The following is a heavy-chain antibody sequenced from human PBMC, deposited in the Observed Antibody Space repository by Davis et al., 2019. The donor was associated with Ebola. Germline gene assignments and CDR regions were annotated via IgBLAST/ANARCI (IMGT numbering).Heavy chain of an antibody. J-gene: IGHJ6*02. V-gene: IGHV3-49*04. CDR2: IRSKAYGGTT. CDR3: SRDLKQPPPSYYYGMDV. CDR1: GFTFAFYG. Sequence: PGGSLRLSCIASGFTFAFYGLSWVRQAPGKGLEWVGFIRSKAYGGTTEYAASVKGRFTISRDDSKAIAYLQMDSLKTEDTAVYYCSRDLKQPPPSYYYGMDVWGQGTTVTVSS.